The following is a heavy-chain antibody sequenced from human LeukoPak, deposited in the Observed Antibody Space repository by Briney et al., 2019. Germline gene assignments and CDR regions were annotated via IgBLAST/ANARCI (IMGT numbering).Heavy chain of an antibody. CDR1: GFTFSSHS. V-gene: IGHV3-53*01. CDR3: ARDQNF. J-gene: IGHJ4*02. Sequence: GGSLRLSCAASGFTFSSHSMNWVRQAPGKGLEWVSVTNSGGYTDYADSVKGRFTISRDNSKNTLYLQMNSLRAEDTAVYYCARDQNFWGQGTLVTVSS. CDR2: TNSGGYT.